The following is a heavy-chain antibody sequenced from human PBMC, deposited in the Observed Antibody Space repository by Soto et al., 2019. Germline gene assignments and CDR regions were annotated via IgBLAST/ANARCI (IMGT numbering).Heavy chain of an antibody. CDR2: ISGSGGDP. CDR3: ARTSVGLDWYFDL. V-gene: IGHV3-23*01. Sequence: EVQLLESGGGLVQPGGSLRLSCAASGFTFSSYAMSWVRQAPGKGLEWVSAISGSGGDPYYPGSVKGRFTISRENAKNSLYLQMNSLRAGDTAVYYCARTSVGLDWYFDLWGRGTLVTVSS. D-gene: IGHD1-26*01. J-gene: IGHJ2*01. CDR1: GFTFSSYA.